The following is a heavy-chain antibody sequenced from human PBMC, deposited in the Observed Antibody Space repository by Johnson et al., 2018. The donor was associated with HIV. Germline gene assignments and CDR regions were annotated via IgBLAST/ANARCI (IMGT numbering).Heavy chain of an antibody. D-gene: IGHD3-16*01. V-gene: IGHV3-20*04. CDR2: INWNGGSI. CDR3: AREGDGGAFDI. CDR1: GFTFDDYG. J-gene: IGHJ3*02. Sequence: VQLVESGGGLVKPGGSLRLSCAASGFTFDDYGMSWVRQVPGKGLEWVSGINWNGGSIGYAESVKGRFTISRDNAKNSLYLQMNSLRAEDTAVYYCAREGDGGAFDIWGQGTMVTVSS.